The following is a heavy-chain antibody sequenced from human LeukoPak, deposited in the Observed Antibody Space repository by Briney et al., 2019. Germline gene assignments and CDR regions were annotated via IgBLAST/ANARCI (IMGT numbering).Heavy chain of an antibody. V-gene: IGHV3-21*01. J-gene: IGHJ4*02. Sequence: GGSLRLSCAASGFTFSSYSMNWVRQAPGKGLEWVSSISSSSSYIYYADSVKGRFTISRDNAKNSLYLQMNSLRAEDTAVYYCATLHSSSNLRTPKDYWGQGTLVTVPS. CDR2: ISSSSSYI. CDR1: GFTFSSYS. D-gene: IGHD6-6*01. CDR3: ATLHSSSNLRTPKDY.